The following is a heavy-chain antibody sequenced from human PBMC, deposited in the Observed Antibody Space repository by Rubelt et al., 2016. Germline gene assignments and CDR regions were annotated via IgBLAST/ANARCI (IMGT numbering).Heavy chain of an antibody. CDR2: FNPNSGGT. D-gene: IGHD6-19*01. V-gene: IGHV1-2*02. J-gene: IGHJ4*02. CDR3: ARDGDSNGDY. Sequence: QVQLVQSGAEVKKPGASVKVSCKASGYTFTDYYMHWVRQAPGQGLEWMGWFNPNSGGTEYAQNFQGRVTMTRDTSISTAYMELSNLRSDDTAVYYCARDGDSNGDYWGQGTLSSSPQ. CDR1: GYTFTDYY.